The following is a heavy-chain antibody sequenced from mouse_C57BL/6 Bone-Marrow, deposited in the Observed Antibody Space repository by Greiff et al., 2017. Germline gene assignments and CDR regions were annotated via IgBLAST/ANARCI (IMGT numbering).Heavy chain of an antibody. V-gene: IGHV1-69*01. CDR2: IDPSDSYT. Sequence: QVQLQQPGAELVMPGASVKLSCKASGYTFTSYWMHWVKQRPGQGLEWIGEIDPSDSYTNYNQKFKGKSTLTVDKSSSTAYMQLSSLTSEDSAVYYCAIDTVVANYYAMDYWGQGTSVTVSS. CDR1: GYTFTSYW. CDR3: AIDTVVANYYAMDY. J-gene: IGHJ4*01. D-gene: IGHD1-1*01.